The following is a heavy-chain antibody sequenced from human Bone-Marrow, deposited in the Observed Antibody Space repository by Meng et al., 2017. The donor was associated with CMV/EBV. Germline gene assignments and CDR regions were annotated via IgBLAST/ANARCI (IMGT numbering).Heavy chain of an antibody. J-gene: IGHJ4*02. CDR2: INPSGGST. Sequence: ASVKVSCKASGYTFTGYYMHWVRQAPGQGLEWMGIINPSGGSTSYAQKFQGRVTMTRDTSISTAYMELSRLRSDDTAVYYCARVGIAARVSDYWGQGTLVTVSS. CDR3: ARVGIAARVSDY. D-gene: IGHD6-6*01. V-gene: IGHV1-46*01. CDR1: GYTFTGYY.